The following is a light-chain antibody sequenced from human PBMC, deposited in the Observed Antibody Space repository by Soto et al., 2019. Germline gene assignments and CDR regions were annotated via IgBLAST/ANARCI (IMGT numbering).Light chain of an antibody. Sequence: EIVLTQSPATPSLSPGNRATLSCRASQSVSGYLAWYQQKPGQAPRLLIYDASNRATGIPARFSGRGSGTDFTLTITSLEPADFAVYYCQQRSNWPSTFGGGTKVEI. J-gene: IGKJ4*01. V-gene: IGKV3-11*01. CDR3: QQRSNWPST. CDR1: QSVSGY. CDR2: DAS.